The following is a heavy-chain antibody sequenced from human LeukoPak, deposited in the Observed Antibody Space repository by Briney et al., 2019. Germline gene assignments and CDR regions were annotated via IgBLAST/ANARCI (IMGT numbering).Heavy chain of an antibody. CDR3: AKAKYSSGWDHLDY. V-gene: IGHV3-30*18. CDR1: GFTFSSYG. J-gene: IGHJ4*02. D-gene: IGHD6-19*01. CDR2: ISYDGSNK. Sequence: GGSLRLSCAASGFTFSSYGMHWVRQAPGKGLEWVAVISYDGSNKYYADSVKGRFTISRDNSKNTLYLQMNSLRAEDTAVYYCAKAKYSSGWDHLDYWGQGTLVTVSS.